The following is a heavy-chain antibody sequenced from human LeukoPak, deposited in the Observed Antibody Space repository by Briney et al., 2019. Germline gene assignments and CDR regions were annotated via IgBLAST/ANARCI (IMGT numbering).Heavy chain of an antibody. D-gene: IGHD4-23*01. CDR1: GFTFSTFA. CDR3: ALSVVTPPNWFDP. J-gene: IGHJ5*02. Sequence: GGSLRLSCAASGFTFSTFAMSWVRQAPGKGLEWVSTISSSGSGTYYADSVKGRFTISRDNAKNSLYLQMNSLRAEDTAVYYCALSVVTPPNWFDPWGQGTLVTVSS. CDR2: ISSSGSGT. V-gene: IGHV3-21*01.